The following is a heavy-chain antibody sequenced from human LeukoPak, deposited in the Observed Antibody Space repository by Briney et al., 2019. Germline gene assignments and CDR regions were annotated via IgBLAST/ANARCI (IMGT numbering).Heavy chain of an antibody. CDR3: ARPGYSSSPDY. CDR1: GYSFTTNW. V-gene: IGHV5-51*01. J-gene: IGHJ4*02. CDR2: IYPADSDT. D-gene: IGHD6-19*01. Sequence: GESLKISCKASGYSFTTNWIGWVRQMPGKGLEWMGIIYPADSDTRYSPSFQGQVTISSDKSISTAYLQWSSLEASDTAMYYCARPGYSSSPDYWGQGTLVTVSA.